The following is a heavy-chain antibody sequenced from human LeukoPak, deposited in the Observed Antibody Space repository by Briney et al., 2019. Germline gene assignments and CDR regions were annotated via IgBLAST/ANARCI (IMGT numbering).Heavy chain of an antibody. Sequence: PSQTLSLTCTVSGGSISSGDYYWSWIRQPPGKGLEWIGYIYYSGSTYYNPSLKSRVTISVDTSKNQFSLELSSVTAADTAVYYCARYNYSRSTSCYTPGGKGTLVTVSS. V-gene: IGHV4-30-4*08. CDR1: GGSISSGDYY. D-gene: IGHD2-2*02. CDR3: ARYNYSRSTSCYTP. CDR2: IYYSGST. J-gene: IGHJ5*02.